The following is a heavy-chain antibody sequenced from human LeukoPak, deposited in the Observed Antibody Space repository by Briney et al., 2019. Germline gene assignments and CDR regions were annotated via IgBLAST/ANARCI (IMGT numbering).Heavy chain of an antibody. CDR2: IWYDGSNK. J-gene: IGHJ4*02. CDR1: GFTFSHYA. CDR3: ATDVPTRRGADY. D-gene: IGHD1-26*01. V-gene: IGHV3-33*08. Sequence: GGSLRLSCVASGFTFSHYAMNWVRQAPGKGLEWVAVIWYDGSNKYYADSVKGRFTISRDNSKNTLYLQMNSLRAEDTAVYYCATDVPTRRGADYWGQGTLVTVSS.